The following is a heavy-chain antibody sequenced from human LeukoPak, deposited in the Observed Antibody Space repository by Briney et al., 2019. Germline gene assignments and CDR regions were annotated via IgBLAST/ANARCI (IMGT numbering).Heavy chain of an antibody. V-gene: IGHV3-21*01. Sequence: GGSLRLSCAASGFTFSSYSMNWVRQAPGKGLEWVSSISSSSSYIYYADSVKGRFTISRDNAKNSLYLQMNSLRAEDTAVYYCARAPPRHSSSWTGPSDYWGQGTLVTVSS. CDR1: GFTFSSYS. CDR2: ISSSSSYI. CDR3: ARAPPRHSSSWTGPSDY. J-gene: IGHJ4*02. D-gene: IGHD6-13*01.